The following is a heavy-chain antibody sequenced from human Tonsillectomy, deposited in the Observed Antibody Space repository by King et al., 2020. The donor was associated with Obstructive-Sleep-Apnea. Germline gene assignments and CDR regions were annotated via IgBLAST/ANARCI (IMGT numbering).Heavy chain of an antibody. V-gene: IGHV3-23*04. D-gene: IGHD3-22*01. CDR3: AKQGFYYDSSCYYSYFDY. CDR1: GFTFSSYA. Sequence: VQLVQSGGGLVQPGGSLRLSCAASGFTFSSYAMSWVRQAPGKGLEWVSAISGSGGSTYYADSVKGRFTISRDNSKNTLYLQMNSLRAEDTAVYYCAKQGFYYDSSCYYSYFDYWGQGTLVTVSS. J-gene: IGHJ4*02. CDR2: ISGSGGST.